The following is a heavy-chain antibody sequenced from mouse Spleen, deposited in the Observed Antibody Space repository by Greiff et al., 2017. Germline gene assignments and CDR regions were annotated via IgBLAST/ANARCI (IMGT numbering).Heavy chain of an antibody. V-gene: IGHV5-9*01. D-gene: IGHD2-3*01. J-gene: IGHJ4*01. Sequence: EVMLVESGGGLVKLGGSLKLSCAASGFTFSSYAMSWVRQTPEKRLEWVATISSGGGNTYYPDSVKGRFTISRDNAKNTLYLQMSSLKSEDTAMYYCARIYDGYYGVAMDYWGQGTSVTVSS. CDR1: GFTFSSYA. CDR2: ISSGGGNT. CDR3: ARIYDGYYGVAMDY.